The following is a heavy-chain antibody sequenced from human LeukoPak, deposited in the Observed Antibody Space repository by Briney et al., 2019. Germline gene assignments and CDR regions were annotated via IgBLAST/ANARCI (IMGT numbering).Heavy chain of an antibody. V-gene: IGHV5-51*01. CDR1: GSIFTDYW. D-gene: IGHD5/OR15-5a*01. J-gene: IGHJ4*02. CDR3: ARRDSMSTFDY. Sequence: GESLQISCKGSGSIFTDYWIGWVRQLPGKGVEWMGIIYPGDSDTRYSPSFQGQVTISADKSITTAYLQWSSLKASDTAMYYCARRDSMSTFDYWGQGTRVTVSS. CDR2: IYPGDSDT.